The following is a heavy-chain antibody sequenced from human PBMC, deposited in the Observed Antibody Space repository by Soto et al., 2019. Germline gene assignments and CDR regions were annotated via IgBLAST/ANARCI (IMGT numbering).Heavy chain of an antibody. D-gene: IGHD1-1*01. CDR1: GGTFSSYT. Sequence: QVQLVQSGAEVKKPGSSVKVSCKASGGTFSSYTISWVRQAPGQGLEWMGRIIPILGIANYAQKFQGRVTITADKSTSTAYMELSSLRSEDTAVYYCARGVPHLRSYNWNAMRGMDVWGQGTTVTVSS. CDR3: ARGVPHLRSYNWNAMRGMDV. V-gene: IGHV1-69*02. CDR2: IIPILGIA. J-gene: IGHJ6*02.